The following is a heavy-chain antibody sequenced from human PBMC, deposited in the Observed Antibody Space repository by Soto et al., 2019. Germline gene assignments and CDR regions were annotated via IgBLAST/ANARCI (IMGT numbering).Heavy chain of an antibody. J-gene: IGHJ4*02. D-gene: IGHD4-17*01. CDR2: INHSGST. Sequence: SETLSLTCAVYGGSFSGYYWSWIRQPPGKGLEWIGEINHSGSTNYSPSLKSRVTISVDTSKNQFSLKLSSVTAADTAVYYCARGRGETTVITFDYWGQGTLVTVSS. CDR3: ARGRGETTVITFDY. CDR1: GGSFSGYY. V-gene: IGHV4-34*01.